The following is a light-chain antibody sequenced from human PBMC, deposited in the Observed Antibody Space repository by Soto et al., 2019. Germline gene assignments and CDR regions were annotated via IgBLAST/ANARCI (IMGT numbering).Light chain of an antibody. CDR1: QNVRIY. V-gene: IGKV3-11*01. J-gene: IGKJ5*01. Sequence: EIVLTQSPATLSLSPGERATLSCRASQNVRIYVAWYQQKGGQAPRLLISDASKRATGIPARFTGSGSVTDFTLSISSLEPEDFAVYYCQQRDAWPITFGQGTRLEIK. CDR3: QQRDAWPIT. CDR2: DAS.